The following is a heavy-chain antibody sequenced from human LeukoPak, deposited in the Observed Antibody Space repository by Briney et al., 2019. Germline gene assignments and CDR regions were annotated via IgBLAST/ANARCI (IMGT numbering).Heavy chain of an antibody. V-gene: IGHV1-2*02. Sequence: GASVKVSCKASGYIFTGYYMYWVRQAPGQGLEWMGWIYPYTGGTHSAQKFQGRITMTRDTSISTAYMELSRLRSDDTAVYYCARYYGEAPPYWGQGTLVIVSS. CDR2: IYPYTGGT. CDR3: ARYYGEAPPY. J-gene: IGHJ4*02. CDR1: GYIFTGYY. D-gene: IGHD4-17*01.